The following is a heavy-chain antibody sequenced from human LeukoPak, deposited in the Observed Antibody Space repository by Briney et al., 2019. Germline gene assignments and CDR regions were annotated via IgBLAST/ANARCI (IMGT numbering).Heavy chain of an antibody. V-gene: IGHV4-61*02. J-gene: IGHJ4*02. CDR1: GGSVSSENSY. Sequence: SETLSLTCTVSGGSVSSENSYWNWLRQPAGKGLEWIGRIYADGSPTYNPSLKSRVTISVDTSKNQFSLRLTSMTAADTAVYYCARGYYYRGWGQGTLVTVSS. D-gene: IGHD3-10*01. CDR2: IYADGSP. CDR3: ARGYYYRG.